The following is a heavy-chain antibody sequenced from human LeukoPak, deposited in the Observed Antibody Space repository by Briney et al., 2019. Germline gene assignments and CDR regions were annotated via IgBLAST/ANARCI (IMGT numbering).Heavy chain of an antibody. J-gene: IGHJ4*02. V-gene: IGHV3-43D*04. D-gene: IGHD3-22*01. Sequence: GGSLRLSCAASGFAFEDYAMHWVRQAPGKGLEWVSLISWDGGSTSYADSVKGRFTISRDNSKNTLYLQMNSLRAEDTAVYYCSSGYYLDYWGQGTLVTVSS. CDR1: GFAFEDYA. CDR3: SSGYYLDY. CDR2: ISWDGGST.